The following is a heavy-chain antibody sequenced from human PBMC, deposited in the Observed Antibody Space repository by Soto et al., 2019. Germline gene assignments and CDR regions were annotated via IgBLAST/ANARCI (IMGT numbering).Heavy chain of an antibody. Sequence: ASVKVSCKASGYTFTSYDINWVRQATGQGLEWMGWMNPNSGNTGYAQKFQGRVTMTRNTSISTAYMELSSLRSEDTAVYYCARGVLSSSWRRGGTRYYYYMDVWGQGTTVTVSS. V-gene: IGHV1-8*01. CDR1: GYTFTSYD. D-gene: IGHD6-13*01. J-gene: IGHJ6*03. CDR3: ARGVLSSSWRRGGTRYYYYMDV. CDR2: MNPNSGNT.